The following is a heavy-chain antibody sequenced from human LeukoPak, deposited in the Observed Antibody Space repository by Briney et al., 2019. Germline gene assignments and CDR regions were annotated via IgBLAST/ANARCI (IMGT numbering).Heavy chain of an antibody. V-gene: IGHV3-23*01. CDR3: ALDLEVDY. J-gene: IGHJ4*02. Sequence: PGGSLRLSCAASGFTFDDYAMHWVRQAPGKGLEWVSAISGSGGSTYYADSVKGRFTISRDNSKNTLYLQMNSLRAEDTAVYYCALDLEVDYWGQGTLVTVSS. CDR1: GFTFDDYA. D-gene: IGHD1-1*01. CDR2: ISGSGGST.